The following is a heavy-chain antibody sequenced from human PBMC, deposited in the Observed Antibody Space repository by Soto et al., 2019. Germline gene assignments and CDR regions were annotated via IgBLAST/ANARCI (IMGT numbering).Heavy chain of an antibody. J-gene: IGHJ4*02. Sequence: QVQLVQSGPEVKRPGSSVRVSCKASGGSFRNAALSWVRQAPGQGLEWVGGIIPLLGTPNYARKFQGTVTITADKSTTTAYMELSNLKAEDTALYYCVRGRGQFGSSYYFDYWGQGTLVTVSS. CDR3: VRGRGQFGSSYYFDY. V-gene: IGHV1-69*06. CDR2: IIPLLGTP. D-gene: IGHD3-16*01. CDR1: GGSFRNAA.